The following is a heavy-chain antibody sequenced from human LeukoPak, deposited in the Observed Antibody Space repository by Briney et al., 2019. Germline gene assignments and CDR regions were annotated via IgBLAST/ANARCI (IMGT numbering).Heavy chain of an antibody. CDR2: FSVSSGNT. J-gene: IGHJ4*02. V-gene: IGHV3-23*01. CDR3: GTRPVVGGTTGKYFDH. D-gene: IGHD1-26*01. CDR1: SLSFAIYA. Sequence: PGGSLRLSCAAVSLSFAIYAMSWVRLAPGKGLEWVSTFSVSSGNTYYADSVRGRFTISRDTSKNTLYLQMRSLRADLTALCYYGTRPVVGGTTGKYFDHWGQGTLVTVSA.